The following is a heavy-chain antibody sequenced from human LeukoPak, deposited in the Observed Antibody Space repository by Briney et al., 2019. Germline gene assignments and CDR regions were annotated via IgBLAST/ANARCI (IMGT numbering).Heavy chain of an antibody. J-gene: IGHJ6*03. CDR3: AKSVFDSSGDPYMDV. CDR2: IFPSGGEI. Sequence: GGSLRLSCAASGFTFSTFAMIWVRQSPGKGLEWVSSIFPSGGEIHYADSVKGRFTISRDNSKNTLYLQMNSLRAEDTAVYYCAKSVFDSSGDPYMDVWGKRTTVTISS. V-gene: IGHV3-23*01. CDR1: GFTFSTFA. D-gene: IGHD3-22*01.